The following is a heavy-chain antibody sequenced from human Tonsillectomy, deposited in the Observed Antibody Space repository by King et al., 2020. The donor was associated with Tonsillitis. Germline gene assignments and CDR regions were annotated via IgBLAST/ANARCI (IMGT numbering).Heavy chain of an antibody. CDR2: IYPDDSDT. CDR1: GYSFTNYW. CDR3: AKTYYYNNSAYYYRNRAFDI. Sequence: QLVQSGAEVKKPGESLKISCKGSGYSFTNYWVGWVRQMPGKGLEWMGIIYPDDSDTRYSTSFEGQVTISADKSISTAYLQWSSLKASDTAMYYCAKTYYYNNSAYYYRNRAFDIWGQGKMVTVSS. J-gene: IGHJ3*02. V-gene: IGHV5-51*01. D-gene: IGHD3-22*01.